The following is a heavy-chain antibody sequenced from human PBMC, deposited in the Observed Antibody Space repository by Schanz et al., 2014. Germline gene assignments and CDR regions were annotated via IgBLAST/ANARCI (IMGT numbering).Heavy chain of an antibody. CDR1: GFIVSSTY. D-gene: IGHD2-15*01. CDR3: VKDDRGDVVVVAANY. Sequence: EVQLVESGGDLVQPGGSQRLSCAASGFIVSSTYMTWVRQAPGKGLEWVSGLTEGGGGTYYTDAVKGRFTISRDNSRNTVYLQMSSLRAEDTAVYYCVKDDRGDVVVVAANYWGQGAQXIVSS. CDR2: LTEGGGGT. J-gene: IGHJ4*02. V-gene: IGHV3-23*04.